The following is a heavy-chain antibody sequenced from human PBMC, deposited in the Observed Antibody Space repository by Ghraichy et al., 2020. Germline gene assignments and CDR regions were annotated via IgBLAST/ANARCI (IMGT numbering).Heavy chain of an antibody. D-gene: IGHD4-17*01. CDR3: ARDPTYGALDY. J-gene: IGHJ4*02. V-gene: IGHV3-7*03. CDR2: INDVAKER. Sequence: GESLHISCAASGFKFNQFWMTWVRQAPGKGLEWVANINDVAKERYYGDSVKGRFTIARDNDKYSLYLQMNSLRIEDTAVYYCARDPTYGALDYWGQGVLVTVSS. CDR1: GFKFNQFW.